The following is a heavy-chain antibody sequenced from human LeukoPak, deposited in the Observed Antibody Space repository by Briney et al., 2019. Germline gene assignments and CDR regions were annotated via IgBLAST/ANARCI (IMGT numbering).Heavy chain of an antibody. Sequence: SETLSLTCTVSGGSISGDYWYWIRQPPGKELEWIGYIFYSGSTNYNPSLKSRVTISVDTSKNQLSLKLSSVTAADTAVYYCAIIIYYDNGYYFDYWGQGTLVTVSS. CDR1: GGSISGDY. CDR2: IFYSGST. D-gene: IGHD3-22*01. V-gene: IGHV4-59*01. CDR3: AIIIYYDNGYYFDY. J-gene: IGHJ4*02.